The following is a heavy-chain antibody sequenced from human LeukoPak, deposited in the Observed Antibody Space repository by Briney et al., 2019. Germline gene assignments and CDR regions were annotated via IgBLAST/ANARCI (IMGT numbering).Heavy chain of an antibody. CDR1: GFTFGTYA. D-gene: IGHD2-2*01. J-gene: IGHJ4*02. Sequence: GVCLRLSCAASGFTFGTYAMSWVRQAPGKGLEWVSNVTADSTYYARSVKGRFTISRDNSKNTLYLQMNSLRAEDTAVYYCAKGATGYCSSTSCLYYFDYWGQGTLVTVSS. V-gene: IGHV3-23*01. CDR3: AKGATGYCSSTSCLYYFDY. CDR2: VTADST.